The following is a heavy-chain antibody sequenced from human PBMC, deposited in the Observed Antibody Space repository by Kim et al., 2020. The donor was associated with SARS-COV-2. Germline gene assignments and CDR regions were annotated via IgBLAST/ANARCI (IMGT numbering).Heavy chain of an antibody. CDR3: ARDGWFGELLKDY. D-gene: IGHD3-10*01. V-gene: IGHV3-48*03. J-gene: IGHJ4*02. Sequence: YADSVKGRFTISRDNAKNSLYLQMNSLRAEDTAVYYCARDGWFGELLKDYWGQGTLVTVSS.